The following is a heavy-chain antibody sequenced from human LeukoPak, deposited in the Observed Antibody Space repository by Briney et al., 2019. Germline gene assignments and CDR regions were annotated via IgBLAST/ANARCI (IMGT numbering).Heavy chain of an antibody. CDR2: IDPSDSYT. CDR3: AIKYYYYYGMDV. CDR1: GYSFTSYW. V-gene: IGHV5-10-1*01. J-gene: IGHJ6*02. Sequence: GESLKISRKGSGYSFTSYWISWVRQMPGKGLEWMGRIDPSDSYTNYSPSFQGHVTISADKSISTAYLQWSSLKASDTAMYYCAIKYYYYYGMDVWGQGTTVTVSS.